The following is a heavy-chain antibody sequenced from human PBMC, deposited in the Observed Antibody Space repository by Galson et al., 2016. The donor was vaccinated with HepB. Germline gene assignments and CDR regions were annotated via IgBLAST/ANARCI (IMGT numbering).Heavy chain of an antibody. CDR3: ATRPQAQGEPLPSAMRCVDF. Sequence: SLRLSCAASGFTFSNHAMSWVRQAPGKGLEWVSGISDSGGSTSYADSVEGRFTMSRDNSKNTLYLQMNSLRAEDTAFYYCATRPQAQGEPLPSAMRCVDFWGQGTLVTVSS. CDR2: ISDSGGST. V-gene: IGHV3-23*01. J-gene: IGHJ4*02. CDR1: GFTFSNHA. D-gene: IGHD1-26*01.